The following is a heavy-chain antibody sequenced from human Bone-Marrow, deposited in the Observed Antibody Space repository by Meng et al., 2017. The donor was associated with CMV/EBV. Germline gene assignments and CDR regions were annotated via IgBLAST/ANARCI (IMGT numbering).Heavy chain of an antibody. J-gene: IGHJ3*02. Sequence: ASVKVSCKASGYTFTTYYMHWVRQAPGQGLEWMGVIHPSDGGTTYAQKFQGRVTMTRDTSTSTIYMELSSLRSEDTAEYFCVRDTLNSYCASGRCSHDGFHIWGQGTMVTVSS. CDR1: GYTFTTYY. CDR2: IHPSDGGT. D-gene: IGHD2-8*01. V-gene: IGHV1-46*01. CDR3: VRDTLNSYCASGRCSHDGFHI.